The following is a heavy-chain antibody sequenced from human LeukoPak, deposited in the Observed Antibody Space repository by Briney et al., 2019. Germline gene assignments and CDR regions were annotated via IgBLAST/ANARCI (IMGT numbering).Heavy chain of an antibody. CDR2: INHSGST. Sequence: SETLSLTCAVYGGSFSGYYWSWIRQPPGKGLEWIGEINHSGSTNYNPSLKSRVTISVDTSKNQFSLKLSSVTAADTAVYYCARGEYSGSTYYFDYWGQGTMVTVSS. V-gene: IGHV4-34*01. CDR3: ARGEYSGSTYYFDY. CDR1: GGSFSGYY. J-gene: IGHJ4*02. D-gene: IGHD1-26*01.